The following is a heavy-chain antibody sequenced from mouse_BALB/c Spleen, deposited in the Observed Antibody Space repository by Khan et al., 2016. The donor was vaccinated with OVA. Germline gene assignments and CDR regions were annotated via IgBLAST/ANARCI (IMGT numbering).Heavy chain of an antibody. Sequence: QVQLQQSGTELVRPGASVKLSCKASGYTFTNYWINWVKQRPGQGLEWIGNIYPSDSYTNYNQKFKDKATLTVDKSSSTASMQLSSPTSEDSAVYYCTRGGVDGSSLAYWGQGTLVTVSA. J-gene: IGHJ3*01. CDR2: IYPSDSYT. CDR3: TRGGVDGSSLAY. D-gene: IGHD2-3*01. V-gene: IGHV1-69*02. CDR1: GYTFTNYW.